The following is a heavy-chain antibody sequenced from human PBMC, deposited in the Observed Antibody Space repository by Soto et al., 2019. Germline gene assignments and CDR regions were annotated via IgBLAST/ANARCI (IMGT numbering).Heavy chain of an antibody. CDR1: GFTFSNYG. Sequence: GGSLRLSCAASGFTFSNYGMSWLRQAPGKGLEWISAISGSEGTTYYRGSVKGRFIISRDNSKSTVYLRINSLKIEDTAVYYCAKAPANVPWWFAPWGQGTLVTVSS. CDR3: AKAPANVPWWFAP. V-gene: IGHV3-23*01. CDR2: ISGSEGTT. J-gene: IGHJ5*02.